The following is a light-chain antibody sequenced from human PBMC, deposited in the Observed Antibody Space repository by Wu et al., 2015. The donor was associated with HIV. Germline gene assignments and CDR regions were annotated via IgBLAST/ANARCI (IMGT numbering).Light chain of an antibody. J-gene: IGKJ4*01. CDR3: QQYGSSPLT. V-gene: IGKV3D-20*01. Sequence: EVVLTQSPATLSLSPGERATFSCGASQTVNSNYLAWYQHRPGLAPRLLIYDLSTRATGIPDRFSGSGSGTEFTLTISRLEPEDFAIYYCQQYGSSPLTFGGGPRVEDQT. CDR1: QTVNSNY. CDR2: DLS.